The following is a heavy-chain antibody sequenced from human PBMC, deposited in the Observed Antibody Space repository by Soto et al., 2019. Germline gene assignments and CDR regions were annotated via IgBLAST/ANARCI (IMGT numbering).Heavy chain of an antibody. J-gene: IGHJ4*02. Sequence: PSETLSLTCAVSGGSISSSNWWSWVRQPPGKGLEWIGEIYHSGSTNYNPSLKSRVSISVDTSKNQFSLKLSSVTAADTAVYYCSRGRRTAVTIDYWGQGTLVTVSS. CDR1: GGSISSSNW. V-gene: IGHV4-4*02. CDR2: IYHSGST. CDR3: SRGRRTAVTIDY. D-gene: IGHD4-17*01.